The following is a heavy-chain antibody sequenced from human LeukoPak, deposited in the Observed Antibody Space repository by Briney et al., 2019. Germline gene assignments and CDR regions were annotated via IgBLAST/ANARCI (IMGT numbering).Heavy chain of an antibody. CDR1: GFTFSSYG. D-gene: IGHD4-17*01. Sequence: PGGSLRLSCAASGFTFSSYGMHWVRQAPGKGLEWVAVIWYDGSNKYYADSVKGRFTISRDNSKNTLYLQMNSLRAEDTAVYYCAREGGDYALGYWGQGTLVTVSS. CDR3: AREGGDYALGY. J-gene: IGHJ4*02. CDR2: IWYDGSNK. V-gene: IGHV3-33*01.